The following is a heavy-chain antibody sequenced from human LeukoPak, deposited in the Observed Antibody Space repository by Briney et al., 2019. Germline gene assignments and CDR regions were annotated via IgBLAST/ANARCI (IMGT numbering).Heavy chain of an antibody. CDR1: GFTFSSHT. CDR3: ARDWGYGSGTYYID. Sequence: SGGSLRLSCAASGFTFSSHTMHWARQAPGKGLESVAVILYDGSDKYYADSVKGRFSISRDNSKNTLYLQMNGLRAEDTAVYYCARDWGYGSGTYYIDWGQGTLVTVSS. D-gene: IGHD3-10*01. V-gene: IGHV3-30*04. J-gene: IGHJ4*02. CDR2: ILYDGSDK.